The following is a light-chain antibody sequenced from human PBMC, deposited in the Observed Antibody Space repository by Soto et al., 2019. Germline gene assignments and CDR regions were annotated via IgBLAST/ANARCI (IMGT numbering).Light chain of an antibody. CDR3: QQYHTYPLT. CDR2: KAS. CDR1: QRISTW. V-gene: IGKV1-5*03. Sequence: DIQMTQSPSTLSASVGDRVTITCRASQRISTWLAWYQQKPGKAPKLLIYKASSLEGGVPSRFSGSGSGTEFNITISSLQPDDFATYYCQQYHTYPLTFGGGTTVDIK. J-gene: IGKJ4*01.